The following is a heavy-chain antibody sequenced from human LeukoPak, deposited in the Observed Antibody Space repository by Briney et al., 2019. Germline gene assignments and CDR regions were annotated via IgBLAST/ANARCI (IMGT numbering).Heavy chain of an antibody. CDR3: AKGYCSGGSCYFGWFDP. Sequence: PGGSLRLSCAASGFTVGSNYMSWVRQTPGKGLEWVSLIYSGGSTYYADSVKGRFTISRDNSKNTLYLQMNSLRAEDTAVYFCAKGYCSGGSCYFGWFDPWGRGTLVTVSS. D-gene: IGHD2-15*01. CDR1: GFTVGSNY. CDR2: IYSGGST. V-gene: IGHV3-53*01. J-gene: IGHJ5*02.